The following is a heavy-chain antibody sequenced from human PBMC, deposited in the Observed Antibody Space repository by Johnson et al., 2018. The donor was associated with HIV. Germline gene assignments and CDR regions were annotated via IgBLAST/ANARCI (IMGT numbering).Heavy chain of an antibody. CDR3: ARDSRWKVFGVVTAGAFDI. CDR1: GFTFSNYG. CDR2: IKSKSGGGTS. Sequence: MQLVESGGGVVQPGRSLRLSCAASGFTFSNYGMHWVRQAPGKGLEWVGRIKSKSGGGTSDDAAHVKSRFTISSDESKNSLYLQMNSLRAEDTAEYYCARDSRWKVFGVVTAGAFDIWGQGTMVTVSS. D-gene: IGHD3-3*01. V-gene: IGHV3-15*01. J-gene: IGHJ3*02.